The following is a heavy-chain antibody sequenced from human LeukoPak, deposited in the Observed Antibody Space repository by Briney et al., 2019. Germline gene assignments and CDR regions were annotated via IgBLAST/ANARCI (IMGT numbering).Heavy chain of an antibody. CDR2: ISGSDGST. D-gene: IGHD7-27*01. CDR1: GFALSSYA. V-gene: IGHV3-23*01. Sequence: GGSLRLSCAASGFALSSYAMSWVRQAPGKGLEWVSVISGSDGSTYYADSVKGRFTISRDNSKNTLYLQMNSLRAEDTAVYYCANEMTKLGIEAFDIWGQGTMVTVSS. J-gene: IGHJ3*02. CDR3: ANEMTKLGIEAFDI.